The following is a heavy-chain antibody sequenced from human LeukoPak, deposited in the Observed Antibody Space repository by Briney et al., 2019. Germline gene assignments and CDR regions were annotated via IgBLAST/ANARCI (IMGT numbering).Heavy chain of an antibody. CDR2: MYYSGST. CDR1: GGSIRSYY. CDR3: ARGHDSYMDV. V-gene: IGHV4-59*01. Sequence: SETLSLTCTVSGGSIRSYYWSWIRQPPGKGLEWIGYMYYSGSTNYNPSLKSRVTLSVEMSKNQFSLRLSSVTAADTAVYFCARGHDSYMDVWGKGTTVTVSS. J-gene: IGHJ6*03. D-gene: IGHD1-1*01.